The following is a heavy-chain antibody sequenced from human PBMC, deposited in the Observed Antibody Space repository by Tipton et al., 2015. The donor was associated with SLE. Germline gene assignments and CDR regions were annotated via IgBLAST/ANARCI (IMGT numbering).Heavy chain of an antibody. CDR2: IIPIFGTA. J-gene: IGHJ4*02. D-gene: IGHD1-20*01. CDR3: ASYRITGTSGYFDY. V-gene: IGHV1-69*01. Sequence: QLVQSGAEVKKPGSSVKVSCKASGGTFSSYAISWVRQAPGQGLEWMGGIIPIFGTANYVQKLQGRVTITADESTSTAYMDLSSLRSEDTAVYYCASYRITGTSGYFDYWGQGTLVTVSS. CDR1: GGTFSSYA.